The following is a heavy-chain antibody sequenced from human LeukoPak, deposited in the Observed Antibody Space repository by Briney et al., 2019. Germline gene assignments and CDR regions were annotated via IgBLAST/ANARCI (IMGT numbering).Heavy chain of an antibody. CDR1: GYSFTTYW. J-gene: IGHJ4*02. CDR3: ARSQIVSTTAFDY. D-gene: IGHD5/OR15-5a*01. CDR2: IYPGDSDT. Sequence: GESLKTSCKGSGYSFTTYWIGWVRQMPGKGLEWMGIIYPGDSDTRYSPSFQGQVTISVDKSISTAYLLWSSLKASDTALYYCARSQIVSTTAFDYWGQGTLVTVSS. V-gene: IGHV5-51*01.